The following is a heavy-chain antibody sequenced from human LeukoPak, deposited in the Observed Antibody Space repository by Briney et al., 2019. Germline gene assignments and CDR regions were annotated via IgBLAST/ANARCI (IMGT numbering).Heavy chain of an antibody. CDR1: GGSFSGYY. CDR3: ARGLGRTGRLRRFSPFDY. CDR2: INHSGST. Sequence: PSETLSLTCAVYGGSFSGYYRSWIRQPPGKGLEWIGEINHSGSTNYNPSLKSRVTISVDTSKNQFSLKLSSVTAADTAVYYCARGLGRTGRLRRFSPFDYWGQGTLVTVSS. J-gene: IGHJ4*02. D-gene: IGHD4-17*01. V-gene: IGHV4-34*01.